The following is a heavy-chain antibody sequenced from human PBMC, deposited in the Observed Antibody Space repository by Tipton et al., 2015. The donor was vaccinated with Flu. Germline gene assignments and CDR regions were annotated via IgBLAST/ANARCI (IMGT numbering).Heavy chain of an antibody. V-gene: IGHV3-7*01. CDR2: INQGGSQR. J-gene: IGHJ6*02. D-gene: IGHD1/OR15-1a*01. CDR1: SFTFSDNW. CDR3: ARAGNNYYGMDV. Sequence: SLRLSCTVSSFTFSDNWMDWVRQAPGKGLEWVANINQGGSQRYYVDSVKGRFTISRDNAKRSLYLQLDSLRAEDTGVYYCARAGNNYYGMDVWGQGTTVTVPS.